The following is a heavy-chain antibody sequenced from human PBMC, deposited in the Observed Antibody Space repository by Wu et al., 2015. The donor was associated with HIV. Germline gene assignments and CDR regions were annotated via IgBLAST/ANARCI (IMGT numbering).Heavy chain of an antibody. J-gene: IGHJ4*02. CDR2: LYHTGST. D-gene: IGHD3-10*01. CDR1: GTSVSSDYY. Sequence: QVQLQESGPGLVKPSETLSLTCVVSGTSVSSDYYWGWIRQTPGKGLEWIGTLYHTGSTYYNPSLKSRVTISVDTSQNHFSLKLNSVTAADTGVYYCARGFDSGTYSSRFDYWGQGNLVTVSS. CDR3: ARGFDSGTYSSRFDY. V-gene: IGHV4-38-2*01.